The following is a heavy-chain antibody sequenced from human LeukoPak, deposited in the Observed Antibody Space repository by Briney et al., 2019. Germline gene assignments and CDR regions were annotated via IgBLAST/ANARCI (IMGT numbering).Heavy chain of an antibody. D-gene: IGHD6-19*01. Sequence: ASVKVSCKASGYTFTAYYMHWVRQAPGQGLEWMGWINPNSGGSDYAQKFQGRVTMTRDTSISTAYMELSSLRSDDTAVYYCARSDSSCWLDYWGQGTLVTVSS. CDR2: INPNSGGS. V-gene: IGHV1-2*02. J-gene: IGHJ4*02. CDR3: ARSDSSCWLDY. CDR1: GYTFTAYY.